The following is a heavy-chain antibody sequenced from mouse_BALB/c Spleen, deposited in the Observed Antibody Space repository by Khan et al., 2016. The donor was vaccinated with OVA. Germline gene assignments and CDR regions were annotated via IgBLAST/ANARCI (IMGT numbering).Heavy chain of an antibody. CDR3: ARSGYDYFAY. Sequence: VQLQQSGAELVRPGSSVKISCKASGYAFSNYWMNWVKQRPGQGLEWIGQIYPGDGDTSFNGKFRGKATLTADKSSSTAYMQLCSLTSEDSAVYFCARSGYDYFAYWGQGTLVTVSA. D-gene: IGHD2-14*01. J-gene: IGHJ3*01. V-gene: IGHV1-80*01. CDR1: GYAFSNYW. CDR2: IYPGDGDT.